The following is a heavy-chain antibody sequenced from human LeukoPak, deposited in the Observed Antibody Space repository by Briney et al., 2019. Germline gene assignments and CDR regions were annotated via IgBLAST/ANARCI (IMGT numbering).Heavy chain of an antibody. CDR2: ISWNSGSI. CDR1: GFTFDDYA. D-gene: IGHD1-1*01. CDR3: AKDRTGGFDC. J-gene: IGHJ4*02. Sequence: GGSLRLSCAASGFTFDDYAMHWVRQAPGKGLEWVSGISWNSGSIGYADSVKGRFTISRDNAKNSLYLQMNSLRAEDTALYYCAKDRTGGFDCWGQGTLVTVSS. V-gene: IGHV3-9*01.